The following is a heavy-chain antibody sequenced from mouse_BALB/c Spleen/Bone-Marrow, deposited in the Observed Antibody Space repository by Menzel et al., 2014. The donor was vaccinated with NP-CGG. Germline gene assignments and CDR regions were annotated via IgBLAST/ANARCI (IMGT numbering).Heavy chain of an antibody. V-gene: IGHV5-4*02. CDR2: ISDGGSYT. Sequence: DVMLVESGGGLVKPGGSLKLSCAASGFTFSDYYMYWVRQTPEKRLEWVATISDGGSYTYYPDSVKGRFTISRDNAKNNLFLQLSSLKSEDTAMYYCEREVSMDYWGQGTSVTVSS. CDR3: EREVSMDY. J-gene: IGHJ4*01. CDR1: GFTFSDYY.